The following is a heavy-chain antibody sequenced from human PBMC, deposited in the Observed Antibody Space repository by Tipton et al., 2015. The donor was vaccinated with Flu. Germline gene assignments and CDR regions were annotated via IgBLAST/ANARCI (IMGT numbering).Heavy chain of an antibody. CDR1: GGTFSSYA. D-gene: IGHD1-26*01. Sequence: QLVQSGAEVKKPGSSVKVSCKASGGTFSSYAVSWLRQAPGQGLEWMGGIIPIFGTANYAQKFQGRVTITADESTSTAYMELSSLRSEDPAVYYGARGSVGVYSGSYPYAFDIWGQGTMVTVSS. CDR3: ARGSVGVYSGSYPYAFDI. CDR2: IIPIFGTA. V-gene: IGHV1-69*01. J-gene: IGHJ3*02.